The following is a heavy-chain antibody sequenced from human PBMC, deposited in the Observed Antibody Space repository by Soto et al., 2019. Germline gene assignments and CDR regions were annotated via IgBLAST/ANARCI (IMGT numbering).Heavy chain of an antibody. J-gene: IGHJ4*02. CDR3: ARDHGYGDYDFHY. CDR1: GFTFSSYS. CDR2: ISSSSSYI. V-gene: IGHV3-21*01. Sequence: PGGSLRLSCAASGFTFSSYSMNWVRQAPGKGLEWVSSISSSSSYIYYADSVKGRFTISRDNAKNSLYLQMNSLRAEDTAVYYCARDHGYGDYDFHYWGQGTLVTVSS. D-gene: IGHD4-17*01.